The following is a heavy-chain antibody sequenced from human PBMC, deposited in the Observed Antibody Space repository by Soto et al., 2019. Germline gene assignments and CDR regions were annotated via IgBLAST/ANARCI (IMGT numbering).Heavy chain of an antibody. CDR2: IIPILGTA. V-gene: IGHV1-69*13. J-gene: IGHJ4*02. Sequence: ASVKVSCKASGGTFSSYAISWVRQAPGQGLEWMGGIIPILGTANYAQKFQGRVTITADESTSTAYMVLSSLRSEDTAVYYCERDEFEKNFFWSGYYNETFDYCGQXTLVTVSS. CDR1: GGTFSSYA. D-gene: IGHD3-3*01. CDR3: ERDEFEKNFFWSGYYNETFDY.